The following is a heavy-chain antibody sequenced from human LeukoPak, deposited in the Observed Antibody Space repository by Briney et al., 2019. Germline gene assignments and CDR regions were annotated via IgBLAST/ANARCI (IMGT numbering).Heavy chain of an antibody. CDR3: ARGGAMQSPADY. J-gene: IGHJ4*02. V-gene: IGHV3-7*03. Sequence: GGSLRLSCAASGFTFSSYWMSWVRQAPGKGLEGVANIKQDGSGKFYVDSEKGRFTISRDNAKNSLYLQMNSLRAEDTAVYYCARGGAMQSPADYWGQGTLVTVSS. CDR1: GFTFSSYW. CDR2: IKQDGSGK. D-gene: IGHD3-16*01.